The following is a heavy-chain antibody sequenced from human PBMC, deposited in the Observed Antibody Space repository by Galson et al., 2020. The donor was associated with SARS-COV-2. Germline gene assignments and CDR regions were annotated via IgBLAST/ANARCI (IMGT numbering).Heavy chain of an antibody. D-gene: IGHD6-13*01. V-gene: IGHV1-2*02. CDR2: VNPNTCDM. CDR1: GYSFTGYY. CDR3: ARDRISATDDFDY. J-gene: IGHJ4*02. Sequence: ASVKVSRKASGYSFTGYYIHWVRQAPGEGLEWMGWVNPNTCDMNHKEKFQGRVNMTRDTSISTAYMELTSLTSEDTAVYYCARDRISATDDFDYWGQGNLVTVSS.